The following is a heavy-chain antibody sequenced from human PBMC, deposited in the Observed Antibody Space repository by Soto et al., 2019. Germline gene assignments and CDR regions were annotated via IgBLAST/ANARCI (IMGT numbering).Heavy chain of an antibody. CDR2: ISSSSIYI. J-gene: IGHJ5*02. CDR3: ARGARYNWNYDWFDP. CDR1: GFTFSSYG. Sequence: PGGSLRLSCAASGFTFSSYGINWVRQAPGKGLEWVSSISSSSIYIYYADSVKGRFTISRDNAKNSLYLQMNSLRAEDTAVYYCARGARYNWNYDWFDPWGQGTLVTVPS. V-gene: IGHV3-21*01. D-gene: IGHD1-7*01.